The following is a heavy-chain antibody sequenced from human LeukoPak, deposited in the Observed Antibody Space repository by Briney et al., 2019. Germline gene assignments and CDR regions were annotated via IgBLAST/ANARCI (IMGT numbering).Heavy chain of an antibody. D-gene: IGHD1-1*01. V-gene: IGHV4-59*01. J-gene: IGHJ3*02. Sequence: SETLSLTCTVSGGSISSYYWSWIRQPPGKGLEWIGYIYYSGSTNYNPSLKSRVTISVDTSKNQFSLKLSSVTAADTAVYYCARQYNWKFGAFDIWGQGTMVTVSS. CDR3: ARQYNWKFGAFDI. CDR1: GGSISSYY. CDR2: IYYSGST.